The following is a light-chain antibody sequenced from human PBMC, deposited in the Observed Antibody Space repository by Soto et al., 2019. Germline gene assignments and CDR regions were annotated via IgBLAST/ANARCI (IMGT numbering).Light chain of an antibody. V-gene: IGLV2-8*01. CDR2: EVS. CDR1: SSDVGNSNY. CDR3: YSYAGASYF. Sequence: QSVLTQPPSASGSPGQSVTISCTGTSSDVGNSNYVSWYQHHPGEAPKLMIYEVSQRPSGVPDRFSGSKSGNTASLTVSGLQADDKAFYYCYSYAGASYFFGTGTKVTVL. J-gene: IGLJ1*01.